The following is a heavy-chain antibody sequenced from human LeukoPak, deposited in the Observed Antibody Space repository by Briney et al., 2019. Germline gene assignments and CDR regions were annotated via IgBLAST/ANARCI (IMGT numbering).Heavy chain of an antibody. CDR1: GFTFSSYA. V-gene: IGHV3-30-3*01. CDR3: ARAMVRGVPFDY. CDR2: ISFDGNTK. Sequence: GGSLRLSCAASGFTFSSYAMSWVRQAPGKGLEWLAVISFDGNTKYYADSAKGRFTISRDNSKNTLYVQISSLRVEDTAVYYCARAMVRGVPFDYWGQGTLVTVTS. J-gene: IGHJ4*02. D-gene: IGHD3-10*01.